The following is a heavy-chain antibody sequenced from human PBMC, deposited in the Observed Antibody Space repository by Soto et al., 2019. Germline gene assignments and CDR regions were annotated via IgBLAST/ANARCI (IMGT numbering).Heavy chain of an antibody. V-gene: IGHV3-21*01. CDR2: ISSSSSYI. CDR3: XXXXXXXDAFDI. Sequence: EVQLVESGGGLVKPGGSLRLSCAASGFTFSSYSMNWVRQAPGKGLEWVSSISSSSSYIYYADSVKGRFTISRDNAKXXXXXXXXXXXXXXXXXXXXXXXXXXXDAFDIWGQGTMVTVSS. CDR1: GFTFSSYS. J-gene: IGHJ3*02.